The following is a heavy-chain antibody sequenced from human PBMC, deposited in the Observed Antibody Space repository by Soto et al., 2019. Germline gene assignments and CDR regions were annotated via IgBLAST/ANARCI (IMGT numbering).Heavy chain of an antibody. CDR2: INPNSGGT. Sequence: ASVKVSCKASGYTFTGYYIHWVRQAPGQGLEWMGWINPNSGGTNYAQKFQGWVTMTRDTSISTAYMELSRLRSDDTAVYYCARDSSPALLWFGLAHFDYWGQGTLVTVSS. V-gene: IGHV1-2*04. J-gene: IGHJ4*02. CDR3: ARDSSPALLWFGLAHFDY. D-gene: IGHD3-10*01. CDR1: GYTFTGYY.